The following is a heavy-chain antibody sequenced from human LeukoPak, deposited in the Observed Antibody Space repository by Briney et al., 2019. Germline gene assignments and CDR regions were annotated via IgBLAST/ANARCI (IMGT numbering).Heavy chain of an antibody. V-gene: IGHV3-74*01. CDR3: AKGIVGATIPFDY. J-gene: IGHJ4*02. CDR2: IDRDGSRI. Sequence: QTGGSLRLSCAVSGFTFSSYWMHWVRQAPGKGLVWVSRIDRDGSRINYADSVKGRFTISRDNSKNTLYLQMNSLRAEDTAVYYCAKGIVGATIPFDYWGQGTLVTVSS. CDR1: GFTFSSYW. D-gene: IGHD1-26*01.